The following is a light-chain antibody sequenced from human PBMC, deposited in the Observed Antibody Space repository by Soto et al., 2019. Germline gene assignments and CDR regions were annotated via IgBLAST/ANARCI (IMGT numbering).Light chain of an antibody. CDR3: QQYNNWPRT. CDR2: GAS. CDR1: QSVSNN. Sequence: ERVMTQSPATLSVSPGERATLSCRASQSVSNNLAWYQQKLGQAPRLLLYGASTRATGIPARFSGSGSGTEFTLTISSLQSEDFAVYYCQQYNNWPRTFGQGTKVDIK. J-gene: IGKJ1*01. V-gene: IGKV3D-15*01.